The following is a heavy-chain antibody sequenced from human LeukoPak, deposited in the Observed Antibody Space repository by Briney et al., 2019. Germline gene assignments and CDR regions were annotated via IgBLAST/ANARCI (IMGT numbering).Heavy chain of an antibody. J-gene: IGHJ6*03. CDR3: AKGDRVLLWCGELSLPYGYMDV. CDR2: ISSNGGST. V-gene: IGHV3-64*01. D-gene: IGHD3-10*01. CDR1: GFTFSSYA. Sequence: GGSLRLSCAASGFTFSSYAMHWVRQAPGKGLEYVSAISSNGGSTYYAHSVKGRFTISRDNSKNTLYLQMGSLRAEDMAVYSSAKGDRVLLWCGELSLPYGYMDVWGKGTTVTVSS.